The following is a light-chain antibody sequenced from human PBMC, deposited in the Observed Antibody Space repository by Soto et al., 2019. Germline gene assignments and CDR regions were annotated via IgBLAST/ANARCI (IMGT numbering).Light chain of an antibody. Sequence: IVLTQSPGSLSASPGERAILSYRASQSVSSTYLDWYQQKPGLAPKLLIYDASCRANGVPDRFSGSGSWTDFTLTISSLQPGDFVVYYCQQNCSEPRTFGQGTKVYIK. CDR2: DAS. V-gene: IGKV3D-20*01. J-gene: IGKJ1*01. CDR1: QSVSSTY. CDR3: QQNCSEPRT.